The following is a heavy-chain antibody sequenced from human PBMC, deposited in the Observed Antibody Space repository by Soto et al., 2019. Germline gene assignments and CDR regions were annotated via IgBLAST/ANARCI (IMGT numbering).Heavy chain of an antibody. CDR2: ISTTSTYI. D-gene: IGHD2-2*01. CDR1: GFTFSGDA. J-gene: IGHJ6*02. CDR3: ARDYAMDV. V-gene: IGHV3-21*01. Sequence: EVQLVESGGGLVKPGGSLRLSCAASGFTFSGDAMNWVRQSPGKGLEWGSSISTTSTYIYYADSVKGRFTLSRDNANNSLHLQMNDLSAEDTAVYYCARDYAMDVWGQGTTVTVSS.